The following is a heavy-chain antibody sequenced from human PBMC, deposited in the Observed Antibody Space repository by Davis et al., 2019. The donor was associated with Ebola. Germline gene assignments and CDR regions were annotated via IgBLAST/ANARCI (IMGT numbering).Heavy chain of an antibody. CDR3: VKDSGWAMSP. CDR1: GFTFSSHG. Sequence: GESLKISCAASGFTFSSHGMHWVRQAPGKGLEWVAVIGDNGRTKFYADSAKGRFILSRDNDKNLLFLDMNSLRAEDTAVYYCVKDSGWAMSPWGQGTLVTVSS. D-gene: IGHD6-19*01. J-gene: IGHJ5*02. CDR2: IGDNGRTK. V-gene: IGHV3-33*03.